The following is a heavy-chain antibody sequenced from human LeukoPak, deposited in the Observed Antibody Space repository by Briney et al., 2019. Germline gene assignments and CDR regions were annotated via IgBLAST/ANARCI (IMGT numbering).Heavy chain of an antibody. Sequence: GGSLRLSCAASRFTFSSYAMSWVRQAPGKGLEWVSAISVGGYSTYHADSVKGRFTISRDNSQNTLYLQMDSLRVEDTAVYYCAKGSADGRPYYFDYWGQGTLVTVSS. J-gene: IGHJ4*02. CDR1: RFTFSSYA. CDR2: ISVGGYST. D-gene: IGHD3-3*01. CDR3: AKGSADGRPYYFDY. V-gene: IGHV3-23*01.